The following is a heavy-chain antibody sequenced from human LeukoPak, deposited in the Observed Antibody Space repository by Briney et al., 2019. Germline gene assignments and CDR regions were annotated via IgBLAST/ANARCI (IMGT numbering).Heavy chain of an antibody. J-gene: IGHJ3*02. Sequence: GGSLRLSCAASGLTPSRCGMHWVRQAPGKGLEWVASILHDGSNKNYADSVKVRFTISRDNSKNTLYLQMDRLRAEDTAVYSCAKDFTIFGAAGWAFDIWGQGTMVTVSS. CDR1: GLTPSRCG. CDR2: ILHDGSNK. V-gene: IGHV3-30*02. D-gene: IGHD3-3*01. CDR3: AKDFTIFGAAGWAFDI.